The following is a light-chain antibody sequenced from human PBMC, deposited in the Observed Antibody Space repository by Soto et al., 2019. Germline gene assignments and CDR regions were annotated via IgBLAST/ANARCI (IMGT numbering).Light chain of an antibody. Sequence: QSVLTQPASVSGSPVQSIAISCTGTSRDVGSYNYVSWYQQHPGKAPKLMIYDVSNRPSGVSDRFSGSKSGNTASLTISGLQAEDEADYYCSSYTSTSTYVFGTGTKLTVL. CDR2: DVS. V-gene: IGLV2-14*03. CDR3: SSYTSTSTYV. J-gene: IGLJ1*01. CDR1: SRDVGSYNY.